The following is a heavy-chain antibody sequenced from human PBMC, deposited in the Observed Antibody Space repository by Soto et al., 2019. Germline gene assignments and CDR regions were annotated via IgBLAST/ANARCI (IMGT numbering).Heavy chain of an antibody. CDR2: IYWDDDK. CDR3: EHHYYDKEY. D-gene: IGHD3-22*01. Sequence: QITLKESGPTLVKPTQTLTLTCTFSGFSLSTSGVGVGWIRQPPGKALEWLALIYWDDDKRYNPSLKSRLTITKDSSKNQVVLTMTTMDPVDTAPYYCEHHYYDKEYWGQGTLVTVSS. J-gene: IGHJ4*02. CDR1: GFSLSTSGVG. V-gene: IGHV2-5*02.